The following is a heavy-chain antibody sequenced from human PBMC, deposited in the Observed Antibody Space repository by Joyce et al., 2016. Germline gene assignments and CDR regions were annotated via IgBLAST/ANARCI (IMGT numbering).Heavy chain of an antibody. CDR2: SYPGDSDT. CDR3: ARLQARGDTFNI. J-gene: IGHJ3*02. V-gene: IGHV5-51*01. CDR1: RDSFTGCW. Sequence: EVQLVQSGAEGKKPGESLKISCRGSRDSFTGCWIGWVRQIPGRGLEWMGISYPGDSDTSYGPSFQGQVTISADKSISTAYLQWSSLRASDTAMYFCARLQARGDTFNIWGQGTMVIVSS. D-gene: IGHD3-16*01.